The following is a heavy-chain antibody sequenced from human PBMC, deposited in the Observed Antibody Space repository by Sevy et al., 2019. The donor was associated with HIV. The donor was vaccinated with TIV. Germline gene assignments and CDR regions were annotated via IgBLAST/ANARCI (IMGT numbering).Heavy chain of an antibody. CDR2: ISYDGSNK. V-gene: IGHV3-30-3*01. J-gene: IGHJ4*02. CDR3: ARASLLIRGYYHFDY. D-gene: IGHD3-10*01. CDR1: GFTFSSYA. Sequence: GGSLRLSCAASGFTFSSYAMHWVRQAPGKGLEWVAVISYDGSNKYYADSVKGRFTISRDNSKNTLYLQMNSLRAEDTAVYYCARASLLIRGYYHFDYWGQRTLVTVSS.